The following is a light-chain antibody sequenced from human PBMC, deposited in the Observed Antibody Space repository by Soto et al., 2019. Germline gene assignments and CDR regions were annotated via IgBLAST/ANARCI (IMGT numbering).Light chain of an antibody. CDR3: HHYGRSLWT. Sequence: EIVLTPSPGTLSLSPGERASFSGSTGENVIGNFLGCYQQRPARAPRPLIYGTSNSAPGIPDRFKGSGSGTDFTLTITRLEPEDSAFYYCHHYGRSLWTFGQGTKVDI. CDR1: ENVIGNF. CDR2: GTS. J-gene: IGKJ1*01. V-gene: IGKV3-20*01.